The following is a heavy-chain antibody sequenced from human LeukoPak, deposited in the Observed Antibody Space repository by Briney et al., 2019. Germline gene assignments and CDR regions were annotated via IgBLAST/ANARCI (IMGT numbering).Heavy chain of an antibody. CDR2: IIPIFGTA. CDR1: GGTFSSYA. Sequence: SVKVSCKASGGTFSSYAISWVRQAPGQGLEWMGGIIPIFGTANYAQKFQGRVTITADETTSTAYMELSSQRSEDTAVYYCARDLSYYDSSGYFDWGQGTLVTVSS. CDR3: ARDLSYYDSSGYFD. V-gene: IGHV1-69*13. J-gene: IGHJ4*02. D-gene: IGHD3-22*01.